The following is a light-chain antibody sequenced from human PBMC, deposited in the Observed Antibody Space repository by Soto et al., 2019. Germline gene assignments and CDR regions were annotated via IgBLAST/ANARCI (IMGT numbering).Light chain of an antibody. CDR2: AAS. V-gene: IGKV1-39*01. J-gene: IGKJ1*01. CDR3: QQSYSAPRT. Sequence: SQITPSPSSLSVSVGGRVTITCRASQSIGGFLNWYQQKLGKAPKLLIYAASSLQSGVPSRFSGSASGTDFTLTISSLQPEDFATFYCQQSYSAPRTFGQGTKVDIK. CDR1: QSIGGF.